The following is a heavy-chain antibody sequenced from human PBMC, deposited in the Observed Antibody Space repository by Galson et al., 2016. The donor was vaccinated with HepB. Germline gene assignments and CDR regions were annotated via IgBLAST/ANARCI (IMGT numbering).Heavy chain of an antibody. CDR3: AHSVAFGDVHFDY. D-gene: IGHD2-21*01. J-gene: IGHJ4*02. Sequence: PALVKPTQTLTLTCTFSGFSLSTTSVGVGWIRQSPGKALEGLALVYWDDDKRYNPSLKTRLTVMKDTSKNQVVFTMTNMDPVDTATYYCAHSVAFGDVHFDYWGQGIQVAVSS. CDR1: GFSLSTTSVG. CDR2: VYWDDDK. V-gene: IGHV2-5*02.